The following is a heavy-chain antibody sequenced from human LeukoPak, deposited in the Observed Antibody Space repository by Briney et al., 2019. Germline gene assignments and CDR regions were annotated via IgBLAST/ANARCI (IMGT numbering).Heavy chain of an antibody. J-gene: IGHJ4*02. CDR3: AKRGVVIRVILVGFHKEANYFDS. D-gene: IGHD3-22*01. Sequence: PGGSLRLSCAVSGITLSNYGMSWVRQAPGKGLEWVAGISGSGGRTNYADSVKGRFTVSRDNPKNTLYLQMNSLSAEDTAVYFCAKRGVVIRVILVGFHKEANYFDSWGQGALVTVSS. V-gene: IGHV3-23*01. CDR2: ISGSGGRT. CDR1: GITLSNYG.